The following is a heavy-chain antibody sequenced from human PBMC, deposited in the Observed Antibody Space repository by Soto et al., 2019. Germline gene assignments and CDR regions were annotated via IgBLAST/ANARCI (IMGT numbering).Heavy chain of an antibody. CDR1: GFTVSSNY. V-gene: IGHV3-53*01. Sequence: GSLRLSCAASGFTVSSNYMSWVRQAPGKGLEWVSVIYSGGGTYYADSVKGRFAISRDNSKNTLYLQMNSLRAEDTAVYYCARGYYDFWSGHLYGYFDLWGRGTPVTVSS. J-gene: IGHJ2*01. CDR3: ARGYYDFWSGHLYGYFDL. D-gene: IGHD3-3*01. CDR2: IYSGGGT.